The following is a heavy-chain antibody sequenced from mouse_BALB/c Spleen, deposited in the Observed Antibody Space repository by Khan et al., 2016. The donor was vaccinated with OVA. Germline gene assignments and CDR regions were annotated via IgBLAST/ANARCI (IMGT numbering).Heavy chain of an antibody. V-gene: IGHV1-63*02. D-gene: IGHD3-1*01. CDR3: SSRGAARATWDYLDC. J-gene: IGHJ2*01. Sequence: QIQLVQSGAELVRPGTSVKMSCKAAGYTFTNYWIGWVKQRPGHGLEWIGDTYPGGGYTNYNEKFKGKATLTADTYSRTAYMQHSGLTSEDSAIYDCSSRGAARATWDYLDCWGQGTTLTVSS. CDR2: TYPGGGYT. CDR1: GYTFTNYW.